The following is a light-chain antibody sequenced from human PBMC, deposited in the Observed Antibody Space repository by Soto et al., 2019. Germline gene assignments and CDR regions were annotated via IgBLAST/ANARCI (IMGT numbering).Light chain of an antibody. CDR3: QSYDSSLSGDV. Sequence: QSVLTQPPSVSGAPGQRVTISCSGSSSNIGAGHDVHWYQQLPGTAPKLLIYGNSNRPSGVPDRFSGSKSGTSASLAITGLQAEDEADYHCQSYDSSLSGDVFGTGTKVTVL. J-gene: IGLJ1*01. CDR1: SSNIGAGHD. V-gene: IGLV1-40*01. CDR2: GNS.